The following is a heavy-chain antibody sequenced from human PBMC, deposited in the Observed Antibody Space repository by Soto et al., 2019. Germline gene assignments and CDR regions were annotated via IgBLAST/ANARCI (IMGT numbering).Heavy chain of an antibody. CDR3: AKRITIFGVVIRIIDY. CDR2: ISGSGGST. J-gene: IGHJ4*02. D-gene: IGHD3-3*01. Sequence: PGGSLILSCAASGFPFSSYAMSWVRQAPRKGLEWVSAISGSGGSTYYADSVKGRFTISRDNSKNTLYLQMSSLRAEDTAVYYCAKRITIFGVVIRIIDYWGQGTLVTVSS. CDR1: GFPFSSYA. V-gene: IGHV3-23*01.